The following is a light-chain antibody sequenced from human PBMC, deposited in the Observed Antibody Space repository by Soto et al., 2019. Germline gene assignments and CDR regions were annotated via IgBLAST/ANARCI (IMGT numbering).Light chain of an antibody. CDR1: QGITSA. CDR3: QQFNSYPIT. V-gene: IGKV1-13*02. Sequence: GDRVTITCRASQGITSALAWYQQKPGKPPELLIYDASSLESGVPSRFSGSGSGTDFTLTISSLQPEDFATYYCQQFNSYPITFGQGTRLEIK. J-gene: IGKJ5*01. CDR2: DAS.